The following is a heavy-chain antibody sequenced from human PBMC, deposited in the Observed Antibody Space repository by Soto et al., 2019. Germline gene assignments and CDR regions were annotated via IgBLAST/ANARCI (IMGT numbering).Heavy chain of an antibody. CDR3: ARQGTHNWFDP. Sequence: ETLSLTCTVSGGSISSSSYYWGWIRQPPGKGLEWTGSIYYSGSTYYNPSLKSRVTISVDTSKNQFSLKLSSVTAADTAVYYCARQGTHNWFDPWGQGTLVTVSS. CDR2: IYYSGST. CDR1: GGSISSSSYY. J-gene: IGHJ5*02. V-gene: IGHV4-39*01.